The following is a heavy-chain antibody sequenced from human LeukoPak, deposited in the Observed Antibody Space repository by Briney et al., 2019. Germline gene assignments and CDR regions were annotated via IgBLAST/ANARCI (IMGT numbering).Heavy chain of an antibody. CDR1: GGSISSYY. Sequence: SETLSLTCTVSGGSISSYYWSWIRQPPGKGLEWIGYIYYSGSTNYNPSLKSRVTISVDTSKNQLSLKLSSVTAADTAVYYCARLLRGNGMDVWGQGTTVTVS. CDR2: IYYSGST. J-gene: IGHJ6*02. CDR3: ARLLRGNGMDV. V-gene: IGHV4-59*01. D-gene: IGHD3-22*01.